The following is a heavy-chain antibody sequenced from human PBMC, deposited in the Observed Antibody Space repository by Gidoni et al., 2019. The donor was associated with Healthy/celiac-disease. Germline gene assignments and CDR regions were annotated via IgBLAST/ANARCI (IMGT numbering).Heavy chain of an antibody. Sequence: QVQLVESGGGLVKPRGSLRLSCAASGLTFSDYYMSWIRQAPGTGLEWVSYIMSSGSTIYYADSVKGRFTISRDNAKNSLYLQMNSLRAEDTAVYYCARDWHYYDSSGYKGVDYWGQGTLVTVSS. J-gene: IGHJ4*02. CDR1: GLTFSDYY. V-gene: IGHV3-11*01. CDR2: IMSSGSTI. D-gene: IGHD3-22*01. CDR3: ARDWHYYDSSGYKGVDY.